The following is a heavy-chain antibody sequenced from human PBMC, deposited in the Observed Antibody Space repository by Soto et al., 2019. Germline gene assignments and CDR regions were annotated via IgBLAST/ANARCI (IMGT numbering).Heavy chain of an antibody. CDR2: IYYSGST. CDR3: AIYRPLGDSSGYYLGVGAFDI. V-gene: IGHV4-59*01. D-gene: IGHD3-22*01. CDR1: GGSTSSYY. Sequence: SETLSLTCTVSGGSTSSYYWSWIRQPPGKGLEWIGYIYYSGSTNYNPSLKSRVTISVDTSKNQFSLKLSSVTAADTAVYYCAIYRPLGDSSGYYLGVGAFDIWGQGTMVTVSS. J-gene: IGHJ3*02.